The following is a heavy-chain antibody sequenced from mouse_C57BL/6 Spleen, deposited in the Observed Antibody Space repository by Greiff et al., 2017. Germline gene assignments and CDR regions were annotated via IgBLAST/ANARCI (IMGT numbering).Heavy chain of an antibody. CDR2: INPNNGGT. CDR1: GYTFTDYY. CDR3: ETGLDY. V-gene: IGHV1-26*01. Sequence: EVQLQQSGPELVKPGASVKISCKASGYTFTDYYMNWVKQSHGKSLEWIGDINPNNGGTSYNQKFKGKATLTVDKSSRTAYMELRSLTSEDSAFYYCETGLDYWGQGTTLTVSS. J-gene: IGHJ2*01.